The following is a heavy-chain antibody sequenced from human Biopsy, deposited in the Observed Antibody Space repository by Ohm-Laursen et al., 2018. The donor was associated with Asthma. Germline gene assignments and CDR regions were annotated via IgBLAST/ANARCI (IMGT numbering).Heavy chain of an antibody. CDR2: IMTDFGTT. Sequence: SVKASCKPPGGTFSNFAISWVRQAPGQGLEWLGGIMTDFGTTNYAQKFHGRVTITADESTSTAYMEGTSLRSEDTAIYYCARCQVGYSSGWSLLLKKIYYSGMDVWGQGTAVTVSS. V-gene: IGHV1-69*13. CDR3: ARCQVGYSSGWSLLLKKIYYSGMDV. D-gene: IGHD6-19*01. CDR1: GGTFSNFA. J-gene: IGHJ6*02.